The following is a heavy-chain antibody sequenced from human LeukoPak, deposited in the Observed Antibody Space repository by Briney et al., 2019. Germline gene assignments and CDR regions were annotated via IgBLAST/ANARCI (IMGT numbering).Heavy chain of an antibody. D-gene: IGHD5-12*01. CDR3: AGDDSGYDSYHYYYYGMDV. V-gene: IGHV1-18*01. Sequence: ASVKVSCKASGYTFTSYGISWVRQAPGQGLEWMGWISAYNGNTNYAQKLQGRVTMTTDTSTSTAYMELRSLRSDDTAVYYCAGDDSGYDSYHYYYYGMDVWGQGTTVTVSS. CDR2: ISAYNGNT. J-gene: IGHJ6*02. CDR1: GYTFTSYG.